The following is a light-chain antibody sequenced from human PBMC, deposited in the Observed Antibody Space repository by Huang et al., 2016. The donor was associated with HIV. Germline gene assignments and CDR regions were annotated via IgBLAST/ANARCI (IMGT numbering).Light chain of an antibody. Sequence: EIGMTQPPDTLSVSPGERATLSCRASQSVRNKLAWYQQKPGQAPRLLLHATSTRATGVPARFSGSGSGAEFTLTINSLQSEDCGVYYCQQYESWPPLTFGGGTKVEIK. J-gene: IGKJ4*01. CDR3: QQYESWPPLT. CDR2: ATS. V-gene: IGKV3-15*01. CDR1: QSVRNK.